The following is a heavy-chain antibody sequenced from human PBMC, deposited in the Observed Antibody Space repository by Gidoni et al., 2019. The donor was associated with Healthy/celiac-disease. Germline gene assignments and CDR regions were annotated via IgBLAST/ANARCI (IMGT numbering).Heavy chain of an antibody. D-gene: IGHD6-19*01. V-gene: IGHV3-48*03. CDR2: ISSSGSTI. J-gene: IGHJ4*02. Sequence: EVQLVESGGGLVQPGGSLRLSCAASGFTFSSYEMNWVRQAPGKGLEWVAYISSSGSTIYYADSVKGRFTISRDNAKNSLYLQMHSLRAEDTAVYYCARDQGIAVAGTIYPAGGFDYWGQGTLVTVSS. CDR3: ARDQGIAVAGTIYPAGGFDY. CDR1: GFTFSSYE.